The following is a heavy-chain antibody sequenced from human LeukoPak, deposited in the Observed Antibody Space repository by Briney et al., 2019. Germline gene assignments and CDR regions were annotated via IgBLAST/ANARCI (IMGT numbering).Heavy chain of an antibody. CDR3: ARGNNENYYDWFDP. CDR1: GYRFTNYW. J-gene: IGHJ5*02. V-gene: IGHV5-51*01. CDR2: IFPGDSDI. D-gene: IGHD1-26*01. Sequence: GESLKISCKGSGYRFTNYWIGWVREIPGKGLEWVGLIFPGDSDIRYSPSFQGQVTISVDKSISTAYLQWRSLKASDTAIYYCARGNNENYYDWFDPWGQGSLVTVSS.